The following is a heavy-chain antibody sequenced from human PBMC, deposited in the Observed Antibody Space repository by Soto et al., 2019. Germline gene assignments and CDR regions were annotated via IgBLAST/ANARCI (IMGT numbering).Heavy chain of an antibody. J-gene: IGHJ4*02. CDR1: GFTFSSYA. Sequence: QVQLVESGGGVVQPGRSLRLSCAASGFTFSSYAMHWVRQAPGKGLEWVAVISYDGSNKYYADSVKGRFTISRDNSKNALYLQMNSLRAEDTAVYYCARDLRGYSYGYSYWGQGTLVTVSS. D-gene: IGHD5-18*01. CDR2: ISYDGSNK. CDR3: ARDLRGYSYGYSY. V-gene: IGHV3-30-3*01.